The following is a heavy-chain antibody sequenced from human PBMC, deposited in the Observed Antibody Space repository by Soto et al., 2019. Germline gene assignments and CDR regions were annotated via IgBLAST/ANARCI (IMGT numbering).Heavy chain of an antibody. V-gene: IGHV3-30-3*01. J-gene: IGHJ4*02. CDR2: ISYDGNNK. CDR3: APIAPEPNRGDY. CDR1: GFTFSSYA. D-gene: IGHD6-13*01. Sequence: QVQLVESGGGVVQPGRSLRLSCAASGFTFSSYAMHWVRQAPGKGLEWVAVISYDGNNKNYADSVKGRFTISRDNSKNTLFLQMNSLRAEDTAVYYCAPIAPEPNRGDYWGQGTLVTVSS.